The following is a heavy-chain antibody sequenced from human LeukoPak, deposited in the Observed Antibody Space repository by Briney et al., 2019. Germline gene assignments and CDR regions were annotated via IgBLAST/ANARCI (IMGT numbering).Heavy chain of an antibody. CDR2: ISSSSSYI. CDR1: GFTFSSYS. V-gene: IGHV3-21*01. CDR3: AKAGIATGY. J-gene: IGHJ4*02. Sequence: GGSLSLSCAASGFTFSSYSMNWVRQAPGKGLEWVSSISSSSSYIYYAGSVKGRFTMSKDNAKNSLYLQMNSLRAEDTAVYYCAKAGIATGYWGQGTLVTVSS. D-gene: IGHD6-25*01.